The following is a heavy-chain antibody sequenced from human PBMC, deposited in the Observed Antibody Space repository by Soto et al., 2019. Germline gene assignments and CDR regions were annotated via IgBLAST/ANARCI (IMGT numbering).Heavy chain of an antibody. D-gene: IGHD3-3*01. CDR3: ARVHRDYDFWSGYYLYYYYYGMDV. Sequence: SETLSLTCTVSGGSISSYYWSWIRQPPGKGLEWIGYIYYSGSTNYNPSLKSRVTISVDTSKNQFSLKLSSVTAADTAVYYCARVHRDYDFWSGYYLYYYYYGMDVWGQGTTVTVSS. CDR1: GGSISSYY. J-gene: IGHJ6*02. CDR2: IYYSGST. V-gene: IGHV4-59*01.